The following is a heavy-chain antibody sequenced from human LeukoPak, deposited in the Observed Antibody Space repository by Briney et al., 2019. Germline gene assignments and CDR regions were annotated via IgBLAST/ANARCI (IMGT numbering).Heavy chain of an antibody. V-gene: IGHV3-23*01. J-gene: IGHJ4*02. D-gene: IGHD3-9*01. CDR3: AKDPYGIRYFDY. CDR2: ISGSGGST. CDR1: GFTFSSYA. Sequence: PGGSLRLSCAASGFTFSSYAMSWVRQAPGKGLEWVSAISGSGGSTYYADSVKGRFTISRDNSKNTVYLQMNTVRAEDTAVYYCAKDPYGIRYFDYWGQGTLVTVSS.